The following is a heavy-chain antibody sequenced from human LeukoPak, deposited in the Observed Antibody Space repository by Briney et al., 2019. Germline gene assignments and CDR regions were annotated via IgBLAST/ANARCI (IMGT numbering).Heavy chain of an antibody. J-gene: IGHJ4*02. CDR1: GYTFTSYG. D-gene: IGHD3-10*01. CDR2: ISAYNGNT. CDR3: ASGYYGSGSYFYFDY. Sequence: ASVKVSCKASGYTFTSYGISWVRQAPGQGLEWMGWISAYNGNTNYAQKLQGRVTMTTDTSTSTAYMELRSLRSDDTAVYYCASGYYGSGSYFYFDYWGQGTLVTVSS. V-gene: IGHV1-18*01.